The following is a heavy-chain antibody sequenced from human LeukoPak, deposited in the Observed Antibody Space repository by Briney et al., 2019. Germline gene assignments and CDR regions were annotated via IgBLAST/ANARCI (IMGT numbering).Heavy chain of an antibody. Sequence: GGSLRLSCAASGFTFSSYSMNWVRQAPGKGLEWVSSISSSSSYIYYAHSVKGRLTTPRDTAKNSLYLQMNSLRAEDTAVYYCARGGGDSRMAAAGTGLDAFDIWGQGTMVTVSS. CDR2: ISSSSSYI. J-gene: IGHJ3*02. V-gene: IGHV3-21*01. CDR3: ARGGGDSRMAAAGTGLDAFDI. CDR1: GFTFSSYS. D-gene: IGHD6-13*01.